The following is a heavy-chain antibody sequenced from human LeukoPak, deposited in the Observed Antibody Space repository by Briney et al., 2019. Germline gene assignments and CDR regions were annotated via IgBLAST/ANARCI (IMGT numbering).Heavy chain of an antibody. J-gene: IGHJ3*02. Sequence: SETLSLTCAVYGGSFSGYYWSWIRQPPGKGLEWIGEINHSGSTNYNPSLKSRVTISVDTSKNQFSLKLSSVTAADTAVYYCASPMSGNSYDAFDIWGQGTMVTVSS. D-gene: IGHD4-23*01. CDR3: ASPMSGNSYDAFDI. CDR1: GGSFSGYY. CDR2: INHSGST. V-gene: IGHV4-34*01.